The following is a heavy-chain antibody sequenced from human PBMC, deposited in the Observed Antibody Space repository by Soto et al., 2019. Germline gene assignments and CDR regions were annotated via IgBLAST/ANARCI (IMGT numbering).Heavy chain of an antibody. CDR3: ARDRPSIAARVSTYAFDI. Sequence: QVQLQESGPGLVKPSETLSLTCTVSGGSISSYYWSWIRQPPGKGLEWIGYIYYSGSTNYNPSLKSRVTISVDTSKNQFSLKLSSVTAADTAVYYCARDRPSIAARVSTYAFDIWGQGTMVTVSS. CDR1: GGSISSYY. V-gene: IGHV4-59*01. J-gene: IGHJ3*02. CDR2: IYYSGST. D-gene: IGHD6-6*01.